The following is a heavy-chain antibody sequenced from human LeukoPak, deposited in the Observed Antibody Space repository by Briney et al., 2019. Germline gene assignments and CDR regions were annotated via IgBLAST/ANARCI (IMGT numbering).Heavy chain of an antibody. D-gene: IGHD4-17*01. CDR2: IIPIFGTA. J-gene: IGHJ4*02. CDR3: ARATTVTTVGGEDY. Sequence: ASVKVSCKASGGTFGSYAISWVRQAPGQGLEWMGGIIPIFGTANYAQKFQGRVTITTDESTSTAYMELSSLRSEDTAVYYCARATTVTTVGGEDYWGQGTLVTVSS. V-gene: IGHV1-69*05. CDR1: GGTFGSYA.